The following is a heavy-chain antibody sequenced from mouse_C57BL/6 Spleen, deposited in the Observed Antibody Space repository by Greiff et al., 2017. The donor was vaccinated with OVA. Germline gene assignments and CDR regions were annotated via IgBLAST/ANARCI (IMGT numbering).Heavy chain of an antibody. CDR1: GYTFTSYW. J-gene: IGHJ2*01. CDR3: ARSAAQATLDY. V-gene: IGHV1-52*01. Sequence: QVQLQQPGAELVRPGSSVKLSCKASGYTFTSYWMHWVKQRPIQGLEWIGNIDPSDSETHYNQKFKDKATLTVDKSSSTAYMQLSSLTSEDSAVYDCARSAAQATLDYWGQGTTLTVSS. CDR2: IDPSDSET. D-gene: IGHD3-2*02.